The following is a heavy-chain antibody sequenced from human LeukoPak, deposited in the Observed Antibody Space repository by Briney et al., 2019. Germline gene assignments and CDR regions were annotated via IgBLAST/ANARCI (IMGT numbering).Heavy chain of an antibody. Sequence: ASVKVSFKVSGYILTELSMHWVRQAPGKGLEWMGGFDPEDGEKIYAQKFQGRVTMTEDTSTDTAYMELSSLRSDDTAVYYCATETTAGTLDYWGQGTLGTVSS. CDR1: GYILTELS. CDR3: ATETTAGTLDY. CDR2: FDPEDGEK. V-gene: IGHV1-24*01. J-gene: IGHJ4*02. D-gene: IGHD6-13*01.